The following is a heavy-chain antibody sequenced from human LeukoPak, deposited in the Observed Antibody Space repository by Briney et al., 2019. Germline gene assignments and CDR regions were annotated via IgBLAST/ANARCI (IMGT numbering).Heavy chain of an antibody. D-gene: IGHD6-19*01. CDR3: ARVQGIPGIAVAAMDV. Sequence: ASVKVSCKASGYTFTSYAISWVRQAPGQGLEWMGRIIPIFGTANYAQKFQGRVTITTDESTRTAYMELSSLRSEDTAVYYCARVQGIPGIAVAAMDVWGKGTTVTVSS. J-gene: IGHJ6*03. CDR1: GYTFTSYA. V-gene: IGHV1-69*05. CDR2: IIPIFGTA.